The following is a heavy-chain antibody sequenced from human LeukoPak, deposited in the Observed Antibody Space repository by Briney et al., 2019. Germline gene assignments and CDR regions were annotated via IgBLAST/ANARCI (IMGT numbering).Heavy chain of an antibody. Sequence: PSETLSLTCIVSGGPISSYYWSWVRQPPGKGLEWIGYIYYTGSTNYNPSLKSRVTISVDTSKNQLSLKLTSLTAADTAVYYCASAPRRTFEIWGPGTMVTVSS. V-gene: IGHV4-59*01. J-gene: IGHJ3*02. CDR2: IYYTGST. CDR1: GGPISSYY. CDR3: ASAPRRTFEI.